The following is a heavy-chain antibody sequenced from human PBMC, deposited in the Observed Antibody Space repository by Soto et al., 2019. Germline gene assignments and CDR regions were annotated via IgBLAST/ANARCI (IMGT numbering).Heavy chain of an antibody. CDR1: GFTFSTYS. V-gene: IGHV3-23*01. D-gene: IGHD6-6*01. J-gene: IGHJ6*02. CDR2: ISVKSNNT. Sequence: PGGSLRLSCAASGFTFSTYSMSWVRQAPGKGLEWDSVISVKSNNTYYADSVKSRLTITRDNTKNTVIQQMNSMRAEDTAVYYCARGPYSTSGYYGMAVWGQGT. CDR3: ARGPYSTSGYYGMAV.